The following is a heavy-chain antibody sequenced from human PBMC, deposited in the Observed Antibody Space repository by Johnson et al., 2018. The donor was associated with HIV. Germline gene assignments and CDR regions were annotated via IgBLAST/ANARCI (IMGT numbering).Heavy chain of an antibody. D-gene: IGHD5-24*01. J-gene: IGHJ3*02. CDR1: GFNFDGYG. CDR3: ARVCRDGYTCDVYDI. Sequence: VQLVESGGGLVQPGGSLRLSCVASGFNFDGYGMSWVRQAPGKGLEWVAGINWNGGDTYYADSVRGRFTISRDNSKNTLYIQMNSLGAEDTAVYYCARVCRDGYTCDVYDIWGQGTMVTVSS. V-gene: IGHV3-20*04. CDR2: INWNGGDT.